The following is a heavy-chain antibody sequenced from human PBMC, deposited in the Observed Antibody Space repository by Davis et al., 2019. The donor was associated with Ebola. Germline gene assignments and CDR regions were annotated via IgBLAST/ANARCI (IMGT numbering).Heavy chain of an antibody. J-gene: IGHJ4*02. V-gene: IGHV4-30-4*01. CDR2: IHYSGST. CDR1: GGSISSGDYY. Sequence: SETLSLTCTVSGGSISSGDYYWSWTRQPPGMGLEWIGYIHYSGSTYYNPSLKSRVTISVDTSKNQFSLKLNSVTAADTAVYYCARRGYSGYHDYWGQGTLVTVSS. D-gene: IGHD5-12*01. CDR3: ARRGYSGYHDY.